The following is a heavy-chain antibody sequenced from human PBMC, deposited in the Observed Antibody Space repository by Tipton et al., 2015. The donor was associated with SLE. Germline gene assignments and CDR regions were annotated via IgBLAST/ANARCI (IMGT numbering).Heavy chain of an antibody. CDR1: GGSISSDNYD. V-gene: IGHV4-61*02. D-gene: IGHD4-17*01. Sequence: GLVKPSQTLSLTCFVSGGSISSDNYDWSWVRQPAGKGLEWIGRIYTSGSTNYNPSLKSRVSISVDKSKNQFSLKLTSVTAADTAVYYCARATVTTGKFQHWGQGTLVTVSS. J-gene: IGHJ1*01. CDR2: IYTSGST. CDR3: ARATVTTGKFQH.